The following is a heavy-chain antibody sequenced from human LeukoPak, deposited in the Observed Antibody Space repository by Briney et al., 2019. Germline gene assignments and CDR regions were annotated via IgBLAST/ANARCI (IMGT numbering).Heavy chain of an antibody. CDR2: VYSSGTT. CDR3: ARHSSGWYDDAFDI. J-gene: IGHJ3*02. Sequence: SETLSLTCAVSGVSFTGHYWSWIRQPPGKALEWIGYVYSSGTTTYNPSLESRVTISLDTSGKQVSLILTSVTAADTAVYYCARHSSGWYDDAFDIWGQGTMVTVSS. V-gene: IGHV4-59*08. CDR1: GVSFTGHY. D-gene: IGHD6-19*01.